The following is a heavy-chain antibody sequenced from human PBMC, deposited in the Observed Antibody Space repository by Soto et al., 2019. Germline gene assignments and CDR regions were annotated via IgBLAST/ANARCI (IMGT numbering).Heavy chain of an antibody. CDR3: AKSSYGFNAFDI. Sequence: VQLVESGGGLVKPGGSLRLSCAASGFTFSDYYMSWIRQAPGKGLEWVSAISGSGGSTYYADSVKGRFTISRDNSKNTLYLQMNSLRAEDTAVYYCAKSSYGFNAFDIWGQGTMVTVSS. V-gene: IGHV3-23*04. CDR1: GFTFSDYY. D-gene: IGHD5-18*01. J-gene: IGHJ3*02. CDR2: ISGSGGST.